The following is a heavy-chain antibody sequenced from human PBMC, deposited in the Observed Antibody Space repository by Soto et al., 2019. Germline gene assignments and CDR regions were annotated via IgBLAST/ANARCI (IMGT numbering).Heavy chain of an antibody. D-gene: IGHD1-26*01. CDR3: AKRPRALLTFDY. CDR1: GFIFSSYW. V-gene: IGHV3-7*03. Sequence: PGGSLRLSCSASGFIFSSYWMNWVRQAPGKGLEWVANIRQDGSEKYYVDSVKGRFTISRDNANSLYLQMNSLRAEDTAIYYCAKRPRALLTFDYWGQGTLVTVSS. J-gene: IGHJ4*02. CDR2: IRQDGSEK.